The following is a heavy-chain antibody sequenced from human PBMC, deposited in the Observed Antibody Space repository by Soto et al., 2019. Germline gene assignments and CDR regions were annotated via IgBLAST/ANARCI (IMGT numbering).Heavy chain of an antibody. CDR1: GGTFSSYA. D-gene: IGHD2-15*01. Sequence: SVKVSCKASGGTFSSYAISWVRQAPGQGLEWMGGIIPIFGTANYAQKFQGRVMITADESTSTAYMEPSSLRSEDTAVYYCARVGCSGGSCYSFFDYWGQ. J-gene: IGHJ4*01. CDR2: IIPIFGTA. V-gene: IGHV1-69*13. CDR3: ARVGCSGGSCYSFFDY.